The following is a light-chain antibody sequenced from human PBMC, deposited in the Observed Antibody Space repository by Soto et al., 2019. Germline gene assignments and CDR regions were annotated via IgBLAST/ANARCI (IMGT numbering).Light chain of an antibody. CDR1: EIVSTSY. CDR2: AAS. Sequence: ENVLTQCPGTMSLSPGERATLSCRASEIVSTSYLAWYQQKPGQAPRLLIYAASSRATGIPDRFSGSGSGTDFSLTISRLEPEDSAVYYCQQYGSSPLFTFGPGTKVDIK. CDR3: QQYGSSPLFT. V-gene: IGKV3-20*01. J-gene: IGKJ3*01.